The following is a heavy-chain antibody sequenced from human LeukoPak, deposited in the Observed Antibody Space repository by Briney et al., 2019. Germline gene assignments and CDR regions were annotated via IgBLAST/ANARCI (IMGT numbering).Heavy chain of an antibody. CDR2: IYPGDSDT. CDR1: GYSFTSYW. V-gene: IGHV5-51*01. D-gene: IGHD6-19*01. CDR3: PRHEVEYRNGWYVAY. J-gene: IGHJ4*02. Sequence: GESLQISCKGSGYSFTSYWIGWVRQMPGKDLEWMGIIYPGDSDTRYSPSFQGQVTISADKSISTAYLQWSSLKASDTAMYYCPRHEVEYRNGWYVAYWGQGTLVTVSS.